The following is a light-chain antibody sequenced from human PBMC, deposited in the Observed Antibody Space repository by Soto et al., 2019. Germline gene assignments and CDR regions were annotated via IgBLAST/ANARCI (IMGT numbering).Light chain of an antibody. J-gene: IGLJ1*01. V-gene: IGLV2-23*01. Sequence: QSVLTQPASVSGSPGQSITIFCTGTSSDVGSYNLVSWYQQHPGKAPKLMIYEGSKRPSGVSSRFSGSKSGNTASLTISGLQAEDEADYHCCSYAGSATLYVFGTGTKVTVL. CDR3: CSYAGSATLYV. CDR1: SSDVGSYNL. CDR2: EGS.